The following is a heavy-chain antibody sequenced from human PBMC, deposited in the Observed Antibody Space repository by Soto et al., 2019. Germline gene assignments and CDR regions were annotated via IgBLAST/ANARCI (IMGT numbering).Heavy chain of an antibody. Sequence: GESLKISCKGSGYSFTSYWIGWVRQMPGKGLEWMGIIYPGDSDTRYSPSFQGQVTISADKSISTAYLQWSSLKASDTAMYYCARIAAAGPPLIIDYYYGMDVWGQGTTVPVSS. D-gene: IGHD6-13*01. V-gene: IGHV5-51*01. CDR2: IYPGDSDT. CDR1: GYSFTSYW. CDR3: ARIAAAGPPLIIDYYYGMDV. J-gene: IGHJ6*02.